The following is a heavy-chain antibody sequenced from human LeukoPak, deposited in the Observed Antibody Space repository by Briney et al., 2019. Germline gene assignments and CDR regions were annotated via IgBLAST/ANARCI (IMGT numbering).Heavy chain of an antibody. CDR2: IHHSGNT. CDR3: ARVLELGPNMVARGGFDY. V-gene: IGHV4-4*02. D-gene: IGHD5-12*01. J-gene: IGHJ4*02. Sequence: PSGTLSLTCAVSGGSISTGYWWSWVRQPPGKGLEWIGEIHHSGNTNYNPSLKSRVTISVDTSKNQFSLKLSSVTAADTAVYYCARVLELGPNMVARGGFDYWGQGTLVTVSS. CDR1: GGSISTGYW.